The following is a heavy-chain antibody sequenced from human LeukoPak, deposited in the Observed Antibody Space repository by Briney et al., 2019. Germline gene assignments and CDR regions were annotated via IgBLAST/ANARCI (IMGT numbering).Heavy chain of an antibody. CDR3: AKDRLGAMLYFDY. D-gene: IGHD1-26*01. J-gene: IGHJ4*02. Sequence: GGSLRLSCAASGLTFSTYGMSWVREAPGKGLDWVSAISGSGDTTYFADSVKGRFTISRDNSKNTLYLQMNSLRAEDTAVYYCAKDRLGAMLYFDYWGQGTLVTVSS. CDR1: GLTFSTYG. CDR2: ISGSGDTT. V-gene: IGHV3-23*01.